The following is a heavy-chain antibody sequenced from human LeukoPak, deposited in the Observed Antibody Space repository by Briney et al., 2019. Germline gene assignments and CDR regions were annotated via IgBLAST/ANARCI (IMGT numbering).Heavy chain of an antibody. J-gene: IGHJ5*02. CDR3: ARQIQEWLVRRGWFDP. V-gene: IGHV4-39*01. D-gene: IGHD6-19*01. CDR1: GGSISSTTHY. CDR2: FHHSGST. Sequence: SETLSLTCSVSGGSISSTTHYWGWIRQPPGKGLEWIGSFHHSGSTYYNPSLQSRVSISVDASKNQFSLKLRSVTATDTAVYYCARQIQEWLVRRGWFDPWGQGILVTVSS.